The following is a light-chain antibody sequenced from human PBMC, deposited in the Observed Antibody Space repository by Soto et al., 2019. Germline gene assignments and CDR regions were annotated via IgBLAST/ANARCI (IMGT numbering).Light chain of an antibody. CDR3: SSYAGSDVFV. V-gene: IGLV2-8*01. CDR1: SSDVGAYNY. CDR2: EVS. Sequence: QSVLTQPPSASGSPGQSVAIFCTGTSSDVGAYNYVAWYQQHPVKVPKLMIYEVSKRPSWVPDLFSGSKSGNTASLTVSGLQADDVADYYCSSYAGSDVFVFGTGTKVTVL. J-gene: IGLJ1*01.